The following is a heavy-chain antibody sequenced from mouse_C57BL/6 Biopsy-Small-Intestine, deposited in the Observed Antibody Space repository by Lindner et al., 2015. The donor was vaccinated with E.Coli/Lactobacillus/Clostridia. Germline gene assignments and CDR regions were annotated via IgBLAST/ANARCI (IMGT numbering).Heavy chain of an antibody. CDR1: GFNIIDYY. Sequence: VQLQESGAELVTPGASVRLSCTASGFNIIDYYIHWVRQRTEQGLEWIGRIDPRDGETEYAPKFQGKATVTADTSSNAAYLQVNSLTSEDTAVYYCAPGFAFWGQGTLVTVST. CDR2: IDPRDGET. J-gene: IGHJ3*01. V-gene: IGHV14-2*01. CDR3: APGFAF.